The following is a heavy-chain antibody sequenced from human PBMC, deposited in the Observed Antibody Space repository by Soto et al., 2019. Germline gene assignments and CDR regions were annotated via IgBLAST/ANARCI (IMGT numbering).Heavy chain of an antibody. J-gene: IGHJ4*02. CDR3: ARAARYYYDSSGYYYSYYFDY. CDR1: GGSFSGYY. V-gene: IGHV4-59*01. D-gene: IGHD3-22*01. CDR2: IYYSGST. Sequence: SETLSLTCAVYGGSFSGYYWSWIRQPPGKGLEWIGYIYYSGSTNYNPSLKSRVTISVDTSKNQFSLKLSSVTAADTAVYYCARAARYYYDSSGYYYSYYFDYWGQGTLVTVSS.